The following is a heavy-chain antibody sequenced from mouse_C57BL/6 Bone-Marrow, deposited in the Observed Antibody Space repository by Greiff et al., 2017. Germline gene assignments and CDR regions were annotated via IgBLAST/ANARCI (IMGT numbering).Heavy chain of an antibody. V-gene: IGHV1-78*01. D-gene: IGHD2-4*01. CDR3: ARGGFYYDYPLWYFDV. Sequence: VQLQQSDAELVKPGASVKISCKVSGYTFTDHTIHWLKQRPEQGLEWIGYIYPRDGSTKYNEKFKGKATLTADKSSSTAYMQLNSLTSEDSAVYFCARGGFYYDYPLWYFDVWGTGTTVTVSS. CDR2: IYPRDGST. CDR1: GYTFTDHT. J-gene: IGHJ1*03.